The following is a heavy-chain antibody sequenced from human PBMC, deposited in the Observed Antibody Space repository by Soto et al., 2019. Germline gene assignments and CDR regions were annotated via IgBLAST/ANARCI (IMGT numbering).Heavy chain of an antibody. D-gene: IGHD5-18*01. Sequence: GXSVKVSCKASGGTFSSYAISWVRQAPGQGLEWMGGIIPIFGTANYAQKFQGRVTITADESTSTAYMELSSLRSEDTAVYYCASGIVDTAMVPFDSWGQGPLVTVSS. CDR1: GGTFSSYA. V-gene: IGHV1-69*13. J-gene: IGHJ4*02. CDR2: IIPIFGTA. CDR3: ASGIVDTAMVPFDS.